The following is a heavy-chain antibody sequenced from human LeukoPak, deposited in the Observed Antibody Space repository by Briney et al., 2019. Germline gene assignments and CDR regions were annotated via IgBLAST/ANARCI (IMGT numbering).Heavy chain of an antibody. CDR3: ARGGHCSSTSCRANWFDP. J-gene: IGHJ5*02. Sequence: GASVKVSCKASGYTFTSYAMNWVRQAPGQGLEWMGWINTNTGNPTYAQGFTGRFVFSLDTSVSTAYLQISSLKAEDTAVYYCARGGHCSSTSCRANWFDPWGQGTLVTVSS. D-gene: IGHD2-2*01. CDR2: INTNTGNP. V-gene: IGHV7-4-1*02. CDR1: GYTFTSYA.